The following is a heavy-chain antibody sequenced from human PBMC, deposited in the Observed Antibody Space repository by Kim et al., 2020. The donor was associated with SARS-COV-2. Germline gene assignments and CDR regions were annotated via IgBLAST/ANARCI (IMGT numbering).Heavy chain of an antibody. Sequence: GGSLRLSCAASGFTFSSYAMHWVRQAPGKGLEWVAVISYDGSNKYYADSVKGRFTISRDNSKNTLYLQMNSLRAEDTAVYYCARDLSAVRYYYYGMDVWG. D-gene: IGHD3-22*01. CDR2: ISYDGSNK. CDR3: ARDLSAVRYYYYGMDV. CDR1: GFTFSSYA. J-gene: IGHJ6*01. V-gene: IGHV3-30-3*01.